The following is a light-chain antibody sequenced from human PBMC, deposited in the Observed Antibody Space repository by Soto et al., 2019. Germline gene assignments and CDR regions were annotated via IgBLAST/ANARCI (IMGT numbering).Light chain of an antibody. CDR1: QSVSSSY. V-gene: IGKV3-20*01. CDR3: QQYGSSPPYA. Sequence: EIVLTQSPGTLSLSPGERATLSCRASQSVSSSYLAWYQQKPGQAPRLLIYGASSSDAGIPDRFSGSGSGTDFTLTISRLQAEDFAVYYCQQYGSSPPYACGQGTKLEIK. J-gene: IGKJ2*01. CDR2: GAS.